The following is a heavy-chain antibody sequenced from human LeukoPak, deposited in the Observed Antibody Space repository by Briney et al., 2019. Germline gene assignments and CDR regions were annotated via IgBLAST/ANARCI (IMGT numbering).Heavy chain of an antibody. CDR3: ARDKLEMGFDI. CDR2: IIPLLDTG. V-gene: IGHV1-69*05. J-gene: IGHJ3*02. D-gene: IGHD1-1*01. CDR1: GGTFKTHG. Sequence: SVKVSCKASGGTFKTHGVNWVRQAPGQGLEWMGGIIPLLDTGKNAQKFQGRVTITTDEFRSTAYMELSRLRSDDTAVYYCARDKLEMGFDIWGQGTMVTVSS.